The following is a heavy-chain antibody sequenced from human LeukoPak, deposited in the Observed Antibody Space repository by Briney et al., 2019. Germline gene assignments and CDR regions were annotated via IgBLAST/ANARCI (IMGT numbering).Heavy chain of an antibody. J-gene: IGHJ4*02. CDR2: ISWDGGTT. D-gene: IGHD1-1*01. CDR3: VKDKGYPVATGIFDY. CDR1: GFTFDDHA. Sequence: PGGSLRLSCAASGFTFDDHAMHWVRQTPGKGLEWVSLISWDGGTTSYADSVKGRFTISRDNTKNSLYLQMNSLSPDDIALYYCVKDKGYPVATGIFDYWGQGSLVTVSS. V-gene: IGHV3-43D*04.